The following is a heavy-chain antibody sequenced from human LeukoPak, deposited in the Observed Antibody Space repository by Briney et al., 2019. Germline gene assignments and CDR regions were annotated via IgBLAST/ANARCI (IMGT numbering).Heavy chain of an antibody. CDR3: ARAFDSHNWNHFDY. CDR1: GYTFTGYY. V-gene: IGHV1-2*02. CDR2: INPASGGT. Sequence: ASVKVSCKASGYTFTGYYMHWVRQAPGQGLEWMGWINPASGGTNYAQKFQGRVTMTRDMSTSTVYMELSSLRSEDTAVYYCARAFDSHNWNHFDYWGQGTLVTVSS. D-gene: IGHD1-20*01. J-gene: IGHJ4*02.